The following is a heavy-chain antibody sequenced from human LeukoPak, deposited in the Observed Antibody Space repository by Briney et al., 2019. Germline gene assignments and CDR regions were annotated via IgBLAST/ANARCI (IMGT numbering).Heavy chain of an antibody. J-gene: IGHJ4*02. CDR1: GEPFSDYF. CDR3: ASFSNLDTGLTGNY. D-gene: IGHD5-18*01. V-gene: IGHV4-34*01. CDR2: INHSGST. Sequence: SETLSLTCAVYGEPFSDYFWSWIRQLPGKGLEWIGEINHSGSTNYNPSLKSRVTILVDTSKNQFSLKLTSVTAADTAVYYCASFSNLDTGLTGNYWGPGTLVTVSS.